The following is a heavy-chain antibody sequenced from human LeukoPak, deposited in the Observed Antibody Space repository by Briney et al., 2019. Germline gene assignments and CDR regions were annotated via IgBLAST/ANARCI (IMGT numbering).Heavy chain of an antibody. Sequence: SETLSLTCTVSGGSISSYYWSWIRQPPGKGLEWIGYIYYSGSTNYNPSLKSRVTISVDTSKNQFSLKLSSVTAADTAVYYCARGIRITMIVVVITTGLYYFDYWGQGTLVTVSS. CDR2: IYYSGST. J-gene: IGHJ4*02. CDR3: ARGIRITMIVVVITTGLYYFDY. D-gene: IGHD3-22*01. CDR1: GGSISSYY. V-gene: IGHV4-59*12.